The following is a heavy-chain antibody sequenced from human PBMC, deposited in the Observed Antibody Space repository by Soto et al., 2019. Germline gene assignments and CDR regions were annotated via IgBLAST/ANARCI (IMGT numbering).Heavy chain of an antibody. CDR3: ARDEGSAWYFDY. J-gene: IGHJ4*02. V-gene: IGHV3-48*03. CDR2: ISSGVSAR. D-gene: IGHD6-19*01. CDR1: VFTFSIYE. Sequence: PWGALRVSCASSVFTFSIYEMTWVRQAPGKGLEWVSYISSGVSARNYADSVKGRFTISRDNAKNSLYLQMNGLRAEDTAVYYCARDEGSAWYFDYWGQGTLVTVSS.